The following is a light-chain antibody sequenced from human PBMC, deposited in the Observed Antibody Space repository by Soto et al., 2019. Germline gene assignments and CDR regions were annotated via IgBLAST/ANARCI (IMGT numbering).Light chain of an antibody. V-gene: IGLV1-44*01. CDR1: SSNIGTNT. CDR2: SDT. CDR3: AAWDVSLVV. J-gene: IGLJ2*01. Sequence: QSVLTQPPSASGTPGQRVTISCSGSSSNIGTNTVIWYQQLPGAAPKLLIYSDTQRPSGVPDRFSGSKSGTSASLAISGLQSEDEADYYCAAWDVSLVVFGGGTKLTVL.